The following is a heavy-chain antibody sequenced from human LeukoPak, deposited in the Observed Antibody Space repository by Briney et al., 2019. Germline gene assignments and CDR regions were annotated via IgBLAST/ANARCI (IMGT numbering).Heavy chain of an antibody. Sequence: PGGSLRLSCAASGFTVSRNYMSWVRQAPGKGVEWVSVFYSARRTYYADSVKGPFTISRDNSKNTLYLQMNSLRAEDTAVYYCASNYYDSSSYYWDYWGQGTLVTVSS. V-gene: IGHV3-53*01. CDR3: ASNYYDSSSYYWDY. CDR1: GFTVSRNY. CDR2: FYSARRT. J-gene: IGHJ4*02. D-gene: IGHD3-22*01.